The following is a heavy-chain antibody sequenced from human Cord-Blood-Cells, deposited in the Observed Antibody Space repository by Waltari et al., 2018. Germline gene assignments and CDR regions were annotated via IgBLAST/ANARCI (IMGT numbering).Heavy chain of an antibody. CDR3: AKVEGFGELFELDY. J-gene: IGHJ4*02. CDR2: ISGSGGST. D-gene: IGHD3-10*01. CDR1: GFTFRSYG. V-gene: IGHV3-23*04. Sequence: EVQLVESGGGLVQPGGSLRLSCAASGFTFRSYGMSWVRQGPGKGLEWVSAISGSGGSTYYADSVKGRFTISRDNSKNTLYLQMNSLRAEDTAVYYCAKVEGFGELFELDYWGQGTLVTVSS.